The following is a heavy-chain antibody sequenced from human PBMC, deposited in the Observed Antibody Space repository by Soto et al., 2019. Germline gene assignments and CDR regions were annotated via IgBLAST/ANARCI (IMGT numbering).Heavy chain of an antibody. D-gene: IGHD3-16*02. V-gene: IGHV4-31*03. CDR1: GGSISSGGYY. Sequence: SETLSITCTVSGGSISSGGYYWSWIRQHPGKGLEWIGYIYYSGSTYYNPSLKSRVTISVDTSKNQFSLKLSSVTAADTAVYYCARSIMITFGGVIVIPTGYYGMDVWGQGTTVTV. CDR2: IYYSGST. J-gene: IGHJ6*02. CDR3: ARSIMITFGGVIVIPTGYYGMDV.